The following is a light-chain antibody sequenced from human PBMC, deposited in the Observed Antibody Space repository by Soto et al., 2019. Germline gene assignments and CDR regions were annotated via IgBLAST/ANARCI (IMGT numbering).Light chain of an antibody. J-gene: IGKJ1*01. V-gene: IGKV3-15*01. CDR1: QSIGSN. CDR3: QQCYNWPRT. CDR2: GAS. Sequence: EIVMTQSPATLSVSPGERAALSCRASQSIGSNLAWYQQKPGQAPRLLIYGASTRATGISDRFSGSGSGTEFTLTISSLQSEDFAVYYCQQCYNWPRTFGQGTKVDIK.